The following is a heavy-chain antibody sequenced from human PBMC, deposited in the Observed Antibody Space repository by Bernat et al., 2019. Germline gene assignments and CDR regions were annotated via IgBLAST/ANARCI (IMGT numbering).Heavy chain of an antibody. J-gene: IGHJ4*02. CDR1: GFTFSSYE. Sequence: EVQLVESGGGLVQPGGSLRLSCAASGFTFSSYEMNWVRQAPGKGLEWVSYISSSGSTIYYADSVKGRFTISRDNAKNSLYLQMNSLRAEDTAVYYCAREMTKVTQIDYWGQGTLVTVSS. V-gene: IGHV3-48*03. D-gene: IGHD4-17*01. CDR2: ISSSGSTI. CDR3: AREMTKVTQIDY.